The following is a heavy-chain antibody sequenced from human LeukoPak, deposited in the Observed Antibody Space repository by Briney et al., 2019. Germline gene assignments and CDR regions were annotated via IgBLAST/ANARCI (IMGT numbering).Heavy chain of an antibody. Sequence: GGSLRLSCAASGFTFSRFWMNWVRQAPGKGLEWVSFISSSSSYMYYADSVKGRFTISRDNTKKSLYLQMNSLRAEDTAVYYCARDFSGYDYNFDYWGQGTLVTVSS. CDR2: ISSSSSYM. V-gene: IGHV3-21*01. J-gene: IGHJ4*02. D-gene: IGHD5-12*01. CDR3: ARDFSGYDYNFDY. CDR1: GFTFSRFW.